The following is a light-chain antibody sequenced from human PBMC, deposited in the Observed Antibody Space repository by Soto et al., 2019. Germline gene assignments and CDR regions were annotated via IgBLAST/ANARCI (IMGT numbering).Light chain of an antibody. V-gene: IGKV2-28*01. CDR2: LGS. CDR3: MQALQTLTWT. CDR1: QSVSSSF. J-gene: IGKJ1*01. Sequence: EIVLAQSPGTLSLSPGESATLSCRASQSVSSSFLAWYLQKPGQSPQLLIYLGSNRASGVPDRFSGSGSGTDFTLKISRVEAEDVGVYYCMQALQTLTWTFGQGTKVDIK.